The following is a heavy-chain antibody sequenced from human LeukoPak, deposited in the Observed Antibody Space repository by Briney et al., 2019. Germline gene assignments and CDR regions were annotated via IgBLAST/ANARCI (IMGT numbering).Heavy chain of an antibody. D-gene: IGHD6-13*01. CDR1: GFTFNNYG. J-gene: IGHJ4*02. V-gene: IGHV3-30*19. Sequence: PGGSLRLSCAASGFTFNNYGMHWVRQAPGKGLEWVAFVYYHGNTKYYAASVKGRFTISRDNSRNSLYIQMNSLRTEDTAVYYCTRVVAAAGLLYYFDYWGQGTLVTVSS. CDR2: VYYHGNTK. CDR3: TRVVAAAGLLYYFDY.